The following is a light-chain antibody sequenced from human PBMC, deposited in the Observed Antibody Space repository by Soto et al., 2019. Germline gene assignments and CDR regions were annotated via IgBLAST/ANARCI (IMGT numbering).Light chain of an antibody. CDR3: CSYAANYPWV. Sequence: QYALTQPRSVSESPGQSVTISCTGISSDVGGYNYVSWYQHHPGKAPKVVIYDAVKRPSGVPDRFSGSRSGNTASLTISGLQAEDEADYYCCSYAANYPWVFGGGTKLTVL. J-gene: IGLJ3*02. CDR2: DAV. V-gene: IGLV2-11*01. CDR1: SSDVGGYNY.